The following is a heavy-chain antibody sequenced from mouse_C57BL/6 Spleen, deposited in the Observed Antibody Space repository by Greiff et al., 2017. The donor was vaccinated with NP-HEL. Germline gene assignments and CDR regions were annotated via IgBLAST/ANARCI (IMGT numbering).Heavy chain of an antibody. CDR1: GYTFTSYG. V-gene: IGHV1-81*01. CDR2: IYPRSGNT. J-gene: IGHJ2*01. Sequence: QVQLQQSGAELARPGASVKLSCKASGYTFTSYGISWVKQRTGQGLEWIGEIYPRSGNTYYNEKFKGKATLTADKSSSTAYMELRSLTSEDSAVYFCARRGPYYFGYWGQGTTLTVSS. CDR3: ARRGPYYFGY.